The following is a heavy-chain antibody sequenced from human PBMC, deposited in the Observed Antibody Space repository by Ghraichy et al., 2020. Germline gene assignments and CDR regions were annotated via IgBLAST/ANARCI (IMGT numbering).Heavy chain of an antibody. V-gene: IGHV4-31*03. CDR2: ISYNGRA. CDR3: ARLRVAMVRGVPYFDS. CDR1: GDSINSDDYY. J-gene: IGHJ4*02. D-gene: IGHD3-10*01. Sequence: SETPSLTCTVSGDSINSDDYYCSWIRQHPQRGLEWVGYISYNGRADYNPSLKSRLLISIDTSENQFSLRLTSVTAADTATYYCARLRVAMVRGVPYFDSWGQGTLVTVSS.